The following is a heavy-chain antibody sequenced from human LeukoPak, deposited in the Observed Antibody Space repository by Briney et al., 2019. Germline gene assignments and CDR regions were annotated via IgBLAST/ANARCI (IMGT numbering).Heavy chain of an antibody. Sequence: GASVKVSCKASGYTFTTYDINWVRQATGQGLEWMGWMNPNSGNTGYAQKFQGRVTITRDTSASTAYMELSSLRSEDTAVYYCARTISRGELLPLDYWGQGTLVTVSS. J-gene: IGHJ4*02. V-gene: IGHV1-8*01. CDR1: GYTFTTYD. CDR2: MNPNSGNT. CDR3: ARTISRGELLPLDY. D-gene: IGHD1-26*01.